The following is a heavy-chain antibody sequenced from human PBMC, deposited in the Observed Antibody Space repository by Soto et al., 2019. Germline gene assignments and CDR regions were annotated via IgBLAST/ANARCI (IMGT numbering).Heavy chain of an antibody. CDR1: GYTFTSYG. V-gene: IGHV1-18*01. CDR3: ARAWITMIVGPPDAFDI. CDR2: ISAYNGNT. D-gene: IGHD3-22*01. J-gene: IGHJ3*02. Sequence: ASVKVSCKASGYTFTSYGIIWVRQAPGQGLEWMGWISAYNGNTNYAQKLQGRVTMTTDTSTSTAYMELRSLRSDDTAVYYCARAWITMIVGPPDAFDIWGQGTMVTVSS.